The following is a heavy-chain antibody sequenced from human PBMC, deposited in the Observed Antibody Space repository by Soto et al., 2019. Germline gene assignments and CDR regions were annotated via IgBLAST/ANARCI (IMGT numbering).Heavy chain of an antibody. CDR3: ARVAATYYDYVWGSYRPFYFDY. V-gene: IGHV4-59*12. CDR2: IYYSGST. D-gene: IGHD3-16*02. J-gene: IGHJ4*02. Sequence: PSETLSLTCTVSGGSISSYYWSWIRQPPGKGLEWIGYIYYSGSTTYNPSLKSRVTISVDTSKNQFSLKLSSVTAADTAVYYCARVAATYYDYVWGSYRPFYFDYWGQGTLVTVSS. CDR1: GGSISSYY.